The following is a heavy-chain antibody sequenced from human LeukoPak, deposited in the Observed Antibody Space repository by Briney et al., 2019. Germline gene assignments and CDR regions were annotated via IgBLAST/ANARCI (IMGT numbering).Heavy chain of an antibody. CDR3: ARAGKDRSSWALDY. J-gene: IGHJ4*02. CDR1: GFTFSSYE. CDR2: NRSSGSTI. D-gene: IGHD6-13*01. Sequence: PGGSLRLSCAASGFTFSSYEMNWVRQAPGKGLEWVSYNRSSGSTINYADSVKGRFTISRDNAKNSLYLQMNSLRAEDTAVYYCARAGKDRSSWALDYWGQGTLVTVS. V-gene: IGHV3-48*03.